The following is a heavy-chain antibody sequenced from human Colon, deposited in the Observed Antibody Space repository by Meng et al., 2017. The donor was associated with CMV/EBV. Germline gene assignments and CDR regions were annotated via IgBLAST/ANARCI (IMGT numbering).Heavy chain of an antibody. V-gene: IGHV3-9*01. CDR3: ARARSPTHFDY. Sequence: SLKISCVASGITFDDYGMHWVRQIPGKGLEWVSGISWNSGFIGYADSVKGRFTISRDNDKNSVYLQMNGLRDGDTGLYYCARARSPTHFDYWGQGALVTVSS. CDR2: ISWNSGFI. J-gene: IGHJ4*02. CDR1: GITFDDYG.